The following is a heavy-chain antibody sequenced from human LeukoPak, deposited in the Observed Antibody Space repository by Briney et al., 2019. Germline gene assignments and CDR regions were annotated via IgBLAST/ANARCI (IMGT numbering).Heavy chain of an antibody. CDR2: IYTTGST. Sequence: SETLSLTCTVSGGSISDYYWSWIRQPAGKGLEWIGRIYTTGSTDCNPSLKSRVTMSVDTSKNQFSLKLSSVTAADTAVYYCARGPPPDFDCWGQGTLVTVSS. V-gene: IGHV4-4*07. CDR1: GGSISDYY. CDR3: ARGPPPDFDC. J-gene: IGHJ4*02.